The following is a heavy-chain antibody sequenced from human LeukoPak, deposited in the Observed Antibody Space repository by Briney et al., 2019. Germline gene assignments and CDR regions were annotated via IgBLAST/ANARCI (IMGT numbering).Heavy chain of an antibody. Sequence: ASVKVSCKASGYTFTSYGISWVRQAPGQGLEWMGWISAYNGNTNYAQKLQGRVTMTTDTSTSTAYMELRSLRSDDTAVYYWARDGKLPYFDLAQSHYYYGMDAWGKGTTVTVSS. V-gene: IGHV1-18*04. D-gene: IGHD3-9*01. CDR2: ISAYNGNT. CDR3: ARDGKLPYFDLAQSHYYYGMDA. J-gene: IGHJ6*04. CDR1: GYTFTSYG.